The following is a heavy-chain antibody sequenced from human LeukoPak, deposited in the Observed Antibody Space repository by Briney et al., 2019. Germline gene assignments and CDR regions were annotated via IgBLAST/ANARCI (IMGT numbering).Heavy chain of an antibody. D-gene: IGHD5-18*01. V-gene: IGHV3-21*01. CDR3: ARDRGYSYGLIDY. Sequence: GGSLRLSCAASGFTVSSNYMSWVRQAPGKGLEWVSSISSSSSYIYYADSVKGRFTISRDNAKNSLYLQMNSLRAEDTAVYYCARDRGYSYGLIDYWGQGTLVTVSS. CDR1: GFTVSSNY. J-gene: IGHJ4*02. CDR2: ISSSSSYI.